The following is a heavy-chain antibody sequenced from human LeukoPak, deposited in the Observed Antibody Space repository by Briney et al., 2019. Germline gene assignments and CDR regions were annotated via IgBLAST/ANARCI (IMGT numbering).Heavy chain of an antibody. CDR2: IYYSGST. V-gene: IGHV4-59*01. CDR3: ARASSPYDFWSGYYPPGAFDI. J-gene: IGHJ3*02. Sequence: SETLSLTCTVSGGSISSYYWSWIRQPPGKGLEWIGYIYYSGSTNYNPSLKSRVTISVDTSKNQFSLKLSSVTAADTAAYYCARASSPYDFWSGYYPPGAFDIWGQGTMVTVSS. D-gene: IGHD3-3*01. CDR1: GGSISSYY.